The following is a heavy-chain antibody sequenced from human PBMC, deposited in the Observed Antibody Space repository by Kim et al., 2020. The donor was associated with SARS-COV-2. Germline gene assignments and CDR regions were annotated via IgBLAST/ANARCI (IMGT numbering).Heavy chain of an antibody. CDR2: INPSGGST. D-gene: IGHD3-10*01. CDR3: ARPKRRNYYGSGTPGVWFDP. Sequence: ASVKVSCKASGYTFTSYYMHWVRQAPGQGLEWMGIINPSGGSTSYAQKFQGRVTMTRDTSTSTVYMELSSLRSEDTAVYYCARPKRRNYYGSGTPGVWFDPWGQGTLVTVSS. CDR1: GYTFTSYY. V-gene: IGHV1-46*01. J-gene: IGHJ5*02.